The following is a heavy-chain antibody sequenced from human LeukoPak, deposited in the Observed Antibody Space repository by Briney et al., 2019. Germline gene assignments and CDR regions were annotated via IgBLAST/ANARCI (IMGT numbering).Heavy chain of an antibody. V-gene: IGHV4-59*01. D-gene: IGHD6-13*01. Sequence: PSETLSLTCTVSGGSISSYYWNWIRQPPGQGLEWIGYISYTGFTNYNPSLESRVTMSVDTSKNQFSLKLTSVSATDTAVYYCARAEPRGSVWYPYWGQGTLVTVSS. J-gene: IGHJ4*02. CDR1: GGSISSYY. CDR2: ISYTGFT. CDR3: ARAEPRGSVWYPY.